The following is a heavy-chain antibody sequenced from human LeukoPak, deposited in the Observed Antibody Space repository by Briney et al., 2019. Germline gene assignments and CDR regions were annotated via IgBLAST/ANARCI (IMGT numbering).Heavy chain of an antibody. J-gene: IGHJ4*02. CDR3: ARHSTGSTWFDY. CDR1: GYSFTSYW. D-gene: IGHD6-13*01. V-gene: IGHV5-10-1*01. CDR2: IDPSDSYT. Sequence: GESLKISCQGSGYSFTSYWISWVRQMPGKGLEWMGRIDPSDSYTNYSPSFQGHVTISADKSISTAYLQWSSLKALDTAMYYCARHSTGSTWFDYWGQGTLVTVSS.